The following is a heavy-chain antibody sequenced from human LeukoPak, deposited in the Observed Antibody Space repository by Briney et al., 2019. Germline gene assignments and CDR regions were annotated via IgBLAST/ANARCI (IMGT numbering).Heavy chain of an antibody. V-gene: IGHV3-23*01. CDR2: ISGSGGST. Sequence: GGSLRLSCAASGFTFSSYAMSWVRQAPGKGLEWVSAISGSGGSTYYADSVKGRFTISRDNSKNTLYLQMNSLRAEDTAVYYCARGPRYSSGWYYYYYMDVWGKGTTVTVSS. D-gene: IGHD6-19*01. J-gene: IGHJ6*03. CDR3: ARGPRYSSGWYYYYYMDV. CDR1: GFTFSSYA.